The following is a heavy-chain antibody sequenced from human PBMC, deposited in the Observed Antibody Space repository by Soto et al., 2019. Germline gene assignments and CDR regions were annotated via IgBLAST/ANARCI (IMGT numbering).Heavy chain of an antibody. Sequence: SQTLSLTCAISGDSVSSNSAAWNWIRQSPSRGLEWLGRTYHRSKWYNDYAVSVKSRITINPDTSKNQFSLQLNSVTPEDTAVYYCARVIAAAPRANYYYYYGMDVWGQGTTVTVSS. CDR2: TYHRSKWYN. CDR1: GDSVSSNSAA. D-gene: IGHD6-13*01. V-gene: IGHV6-1*01. CDR3: ARVIAAAPRANYYYYYGMDV. J-gene: IGHJ6*02.